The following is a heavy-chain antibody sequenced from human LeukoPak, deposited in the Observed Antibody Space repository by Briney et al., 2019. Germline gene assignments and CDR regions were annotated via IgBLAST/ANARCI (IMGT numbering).Heavy chain of an antibody. CDR2: INPSGGST. Sequence: ASVKVSCKASGYTLTSYFIHWVRQAPGQGLEWMGIINPSGGSTSYAQKFLGRVTMTRDTSTSTVYMELSSLRSEDTAVYYCARDQDWNYAFDIWGQGTMVTVSS. J-gene: IGHJ3*02. V-gene: IGHV1-46*01. CDR1: GYTLTSYF. D-gene: IGHD1-7*01. CDR3: ARDQDWNYAFDI.